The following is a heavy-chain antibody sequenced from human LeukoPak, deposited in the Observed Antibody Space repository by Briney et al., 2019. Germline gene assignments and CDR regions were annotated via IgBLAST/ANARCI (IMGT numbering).Heavy chain of an antibody. V-gene: IGHV3-66*04. D-gene: IGHD4-17*01. CDR2: IYIGGTI. Sequence: GGSLRLSCAASGFTVSSNHMSWVRQAPGKGLEWVSIIYIGGTIYYADSVKGRFTISRDNSKNTLYLQMGSLRAEDMAVYYCARRRGDQEFYYFDNWGQGTLVTVSS. CDR1: GFTVSSNH. CDR3: ARRRGDQEFYYFDN. J-gene: IGHJ4*02.